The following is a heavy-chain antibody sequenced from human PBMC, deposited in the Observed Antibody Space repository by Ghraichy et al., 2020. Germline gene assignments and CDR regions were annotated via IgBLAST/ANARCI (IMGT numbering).Heavy chain of an antibody. D-gene: IGHD5-18*01. V-gene: IGHV3-9*01. CDR1: GFTFDDYA. CDR3: AKDNSKDTAREMGGVDY. J-gene: IGHJ4*02. CDR2: ISWNSGSI. Sequence: LRLSCAASGFTFDDYAMHWVRQAPGKGLEWVSGISWNSGSIGYADSVKGRFTISRDNAKNSLYLQMNSLRAEDTALYYCAKDNSKDTAREMGGVDYWGQGTLVTVSS.